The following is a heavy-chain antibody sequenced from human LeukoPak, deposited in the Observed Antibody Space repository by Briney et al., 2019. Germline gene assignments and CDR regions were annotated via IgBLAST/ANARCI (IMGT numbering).Heavy chain of an antibody. D-gene: IGHD1-26*01. CDR2: ISGSGGST. V-gene: IGHV3-23*01. J-gene: IGHJ6*03. Sequence: GGSLRLSCAASGFTFSSYAMSWVRQAPGKGLEWVSAISGSGGSTYYADSVKGRFTTSRDNSKNTLYLQMNSLRAEDTAVYYCAKDGAIVGATTYYYYYYMDVWGKGTTVTISS. CDR3: AKDGAIVGATTYYYYYYMDV. CDR1: GFTFSSYA.